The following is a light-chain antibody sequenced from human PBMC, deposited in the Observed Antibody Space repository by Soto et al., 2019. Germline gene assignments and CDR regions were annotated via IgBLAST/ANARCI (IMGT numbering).Light chain of an antibody. CDR3: QQYGSSPPSST. J-gene: IGKJ5*01. CDR2: GAS. CDR1: ETVATN. V-gene: IGKV3-20*01. Sequence: EVVMTQSPATLSVSPGERATLSCRASETVATNLAWYQQKPGQAPRLLISGASNRATDIPDRFSGRGSGTDFTLTISRLEPEDFAVYYCQQYGSSPPSSTFGQGTRLEIK.